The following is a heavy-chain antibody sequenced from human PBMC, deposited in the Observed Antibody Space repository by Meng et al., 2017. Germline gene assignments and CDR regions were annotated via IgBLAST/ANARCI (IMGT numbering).Heavy chain of an antibody. CDR2: IIPIFGTA. V-gene: IGHV1-69*06. Sequence: QVQLGQSGAEVKKPGSSVKVSCKASGGTFSSYAISWVRQAPGQGLEWMGGIIPIFGTANYAQKFQGRVTITRDTSASTAYMELSSLRSEDTAVYYCARSHVLLWFGEDLDYWGQGTLVTVSS. D-gene: IGHD3-10*01. CDR3: ARSHVLLWFGEDLDY. J-gene: IGHJ4*02. CDR1: GGTFSSYA.